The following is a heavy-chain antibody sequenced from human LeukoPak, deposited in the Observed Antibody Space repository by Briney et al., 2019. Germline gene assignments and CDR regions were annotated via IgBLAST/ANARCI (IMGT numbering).Heavy chain of an antibody. Sequence: AGGSLRLSCAASGFTFSNYWMYWVRQAPGKGLVWVSSINTDGSSTSYADSVKGRFTFSRDNAKNTLYLQMNSLRAEDTAVYYCAKGEQWLLDYWGQGTLVTVSS. J-gene: IGHJ4*02. CDR3: AKGEQWLLDY. D-gene: IGHD6-19*01. CDR1: GFTFSNYW. CDR2: INTDGSST. V-gene: IGHV3-74*01.